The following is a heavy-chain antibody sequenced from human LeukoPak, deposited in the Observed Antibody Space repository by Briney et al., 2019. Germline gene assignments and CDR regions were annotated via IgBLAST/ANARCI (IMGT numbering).Heavy chain of an antibody. Sequence: SETLSLTCTVSGGSISTYYWSWIRQPAGKGPEWVGSIHYSGRSNSNPSLTGRLTISVDTSKNQFSLKLSSVTASDTAVYYCAREQTTVPTAAWYFDLWGRGTLVTVSP. D-gene: IGHD4-17*01. CDR1: GGSISTYY. V-gene: IGHV4-59*01. J-gene: IGHJ2*01. CDR2: IHYSGRS. CDR3: AREQTTVPTAAWYFDL.